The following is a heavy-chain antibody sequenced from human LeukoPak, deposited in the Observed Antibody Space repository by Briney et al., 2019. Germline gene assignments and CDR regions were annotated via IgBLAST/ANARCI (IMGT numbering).Heavy chain of an antibody. Sequence: GGSLRLSCAASGFTFSSYWMHWVRQAPGKGLVWVSRISSDGSSTTYADSVKGRFTISRDNAKNTLYLQMNSLRVEDTAVYYCAREWVTILGGIYYYCGMDVWGQGTTVTVSS. D-gene: IGHD3-3*01. V-gene: IGHV3-74*01. CDR1: GFTFSSYW. CDR2: ISSDGSST. CDR3: AREWVTILGGIYYYCGMDV. J-gene: IGHJ6*02.